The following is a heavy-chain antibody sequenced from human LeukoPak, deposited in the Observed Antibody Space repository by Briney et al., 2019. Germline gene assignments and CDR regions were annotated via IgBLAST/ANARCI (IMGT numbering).Heavy chain of an antibody. J-gene: IGHJ4*02. Sequence: NPSETLSLTCTVSGGSISGYYWSWIREPPGKGLEWIGYIYYSGSTNYNTSLKSRVTISVDTSKNQFSLKLSSVTAADTAVYYCARDGDSSDFDYWGQGTLVTVSS. CDR3: ARDGDSSDFDY. V-gene: IGHV4-59*01. CDR2: IYYSGST. D-gene: IGHD3-22*01. CDR1: GGSISGYY.